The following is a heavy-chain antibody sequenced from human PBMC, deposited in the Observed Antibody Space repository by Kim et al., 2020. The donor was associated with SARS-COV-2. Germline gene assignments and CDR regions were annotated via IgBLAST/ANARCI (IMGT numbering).Heavy chain of an antibody. CDR1: GFTFSSYA. J-gene: IGHJ6*02. CDR2: ISYDGSNK. V-gene: IGHV3-30-3*01. Sequence: GGSLRLSCAASGFTFSSYAMHWVRQAPGKGLEWVAVISYDGSNKYYADSVKGRFTISRDNSKNTLYLQMNSLRAEDTAVYYCASISSSGPYYYYYGMDVWGQGTTVTVSS. D-gene: IGHD6-6*01. CDR3: ASISSSGPYYYYYGMDV.